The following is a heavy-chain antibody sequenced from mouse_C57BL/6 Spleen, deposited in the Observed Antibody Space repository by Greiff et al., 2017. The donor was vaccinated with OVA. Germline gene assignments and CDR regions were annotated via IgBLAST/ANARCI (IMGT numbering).Heavy chain of an antibody. CDR1: GYTFTSYW. J-gene: IGHJ2*01. Sequence: QVQLKQPGAELVKPGASVKMSCKASGYTFTSYWITWVKQRPGQGLEWIGDIYPGSGSTNYNEKFQSKATLTVDTSSSTAYMQLSSLTSEDSAVYYCARYTTVVATDYFDYWGQGTTLTVSS. CDR3: ARYTTVVATDYFDY. V-gene: IGHV1-55*01. CDR2: IYPGSGST. D-gene: IGHD1-1*01.